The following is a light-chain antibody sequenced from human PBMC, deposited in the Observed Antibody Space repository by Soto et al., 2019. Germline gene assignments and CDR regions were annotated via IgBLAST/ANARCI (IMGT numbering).Light chain of an antibody. J-gene: IGLJ2*01. Sequence: QSVLTQPPSASGTPGQRVTISCSGSSSNVGSNYVYWYQQLPGTAPKLLIYRNNQRPSGVPDRFSGSKSGTSASLAISGLRSEDEADYYCGTWDSTLSAGVFGGGT. V-gene: IGLV1-47*01. CDR2: RNN. CDR1: SSNVGSNY. CDR3: GTWDSTLSAGV.